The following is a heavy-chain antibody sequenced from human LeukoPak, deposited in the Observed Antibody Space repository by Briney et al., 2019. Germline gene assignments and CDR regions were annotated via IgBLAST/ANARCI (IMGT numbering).Heavy chain of an antibody. CDR3: ARSDCSTTSCVAYYGMDV. J-gene: IGHJ6*02. Sequence: SETLSLTCTVSGGSISTHYWSWIRQPAGKGLEWIGRISTTGSTNYNPSLKSRVTMSVDTSKNQFSLKLSSVTAADTAVYYCARSDCSTTSCVAYYGMDVWGQGTTVTVSS. D-gene: IGHD2-2*01. CDR2: ISTTGST. CDR1: GGSISTHY. V-gene: IGHV4-4*07.